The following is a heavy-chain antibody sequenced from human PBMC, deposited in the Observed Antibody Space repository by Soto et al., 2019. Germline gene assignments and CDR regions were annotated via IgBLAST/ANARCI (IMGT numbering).Heavy chain of an antibody. CDR1: GGTFSSYA. V-gene: IGHV1-69*01. Sequence: QVQLVQSGAEVKKPGSSVKVSCKASGGTFSSYAISGVRQAPGQGLEWMGGIIPIFGTANYAQKFQGRVTITADESTSTAYMELSSLRSEDTAVYYCARRGGEIGCGGDCYTHDSFDLWGQGTMVTVSS. CDR3: ARRGGEIGCGGDCYTHDSFDL. J-gene: IGHJ3*01. D-gene: IGHD2-21*02. CDR2: IIPIFGTA.